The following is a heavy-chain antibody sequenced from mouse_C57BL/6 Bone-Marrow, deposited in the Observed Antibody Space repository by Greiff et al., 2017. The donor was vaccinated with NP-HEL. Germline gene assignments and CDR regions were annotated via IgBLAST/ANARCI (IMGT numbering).Heavy chain of an antibody. V-gene: IGHV14-4*01. CDR2: IDPENGDT. CDR1: GFNIKDDY. CDR3: TTGVGPYAMDY. J-gene: IGHJ4*01. Sequence: VQLQQSGAELVRPGASVKLSCTASGFNIKDDYMHWVKQRPEQGLEWIGWIDPENGDTEYASKFKGKATITADTSSNTAYLQLSSLTSEDTAVDNCTTGVGPYAMDYWGQGTSVTVSS. D-gene: IGHD1-1*01.